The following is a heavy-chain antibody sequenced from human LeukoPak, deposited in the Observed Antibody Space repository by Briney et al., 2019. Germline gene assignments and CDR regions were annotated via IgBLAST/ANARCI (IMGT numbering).Heavy chain of an antibody. Sequence: GGSLRLSCTASGFTFSTYSVNWVRQAPGRGLEWISYISSTSSTIYYADSVKGRFTISRDNSKNTLYLQMNSLRAEDTAVYYCAREGFYYWGQGTLVTVSS. CDR2: ISSTSSTI. J-gene: IGHJ4*02. V-gene: IGHV3-48*01. D-gene: IGHD2/OR15-2a*01. CDR3: AREGFYY. CDR1: GFTFSTYS.